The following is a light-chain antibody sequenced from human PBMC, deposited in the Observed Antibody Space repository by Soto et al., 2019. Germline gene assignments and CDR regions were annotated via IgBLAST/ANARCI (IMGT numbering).Light chain of an antibody. V-gene: IGKV1-8*01. CDR3: QQYYSYSWT. Sequence: ALRITQSPSSFSASTGDRVTITCRASQGISSYLAWYQQKPGKAPKLLIYAASTLQSGVPSRFSGSGSGTDFTLTISCLQSEDFATYYCQQYYSYSWTFGQGTKVDIK. CDR2: AAS. CDR1: QGISSY. J-gene: IGKJ1*01.